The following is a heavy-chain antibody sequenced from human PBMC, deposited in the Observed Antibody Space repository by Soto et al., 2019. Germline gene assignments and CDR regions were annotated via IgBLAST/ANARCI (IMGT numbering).Heavy chain of an antibody. V-gene: IGHV3-23*01. CDR3: ATESILWFENYYGMDV. Sequence: PGGALRLSCAASGFTFSSHALSWVRPAPGEGLEWVSAISGSGGSTYYADSVKGRFTISRDNSKNTLYLQMNSLRAEDTAVYYCATESILWFENYYGMDVWGQGTTVTVSS. D-gene: IGHD3-10*01. CDR1: GFTFSSHA. CDR2: ISGSGGST. J-gene: IGHJ6*02.